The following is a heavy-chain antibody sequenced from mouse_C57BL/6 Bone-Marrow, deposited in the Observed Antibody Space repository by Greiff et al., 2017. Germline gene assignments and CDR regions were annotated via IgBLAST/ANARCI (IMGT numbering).Heavy chain of an antibody. V-gene: IGHV5-6*01. CDR2: ISSGGSYT. CDR1: GFTFSSYG. J-gene: IGHJ2*01. Sequence: EVMLVESGGDLVKPGGSLKLSCAASGFTFSSYGMSWVRQTPDKRLEWVATISSGGSYTYYPDSVKGRFTISRDTAKNTLYLQMSSLKSEDTAMYCCARGGITAYFDFWGKGTTLTVSS. D-gene: IGHD1-2*01. CDR3: ARGGITAYFDF.